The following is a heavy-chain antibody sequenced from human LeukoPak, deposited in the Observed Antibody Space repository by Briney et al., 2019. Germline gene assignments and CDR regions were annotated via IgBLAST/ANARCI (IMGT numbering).Heavy chain of an antibody. J-gene: IGHJ4*02. CDR2: ISFDGSDA. CDR3: AKVLGGELRTPFDY. D-gene: IGHD1-26*01. CDR1: GFTFRGFW. Sequence: GGSLRLSCAASGFTFRGFWMHWVRQAPGKGLVWVSCISFDGSDATYADSVKGRFTISRDNAKNTLYLQMNSLRAEDTAVYYCAKVLGGELRTPFDYWGQGTLVTVSS. V-gene: IGHV3-74*01.